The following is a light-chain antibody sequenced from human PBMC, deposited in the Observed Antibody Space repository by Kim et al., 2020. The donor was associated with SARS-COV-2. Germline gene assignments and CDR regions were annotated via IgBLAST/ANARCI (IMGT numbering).Light chain of an antibody. J-gene: IGKJ1*01. CDR2: VAS. V-gene: IGKV1-39*01. CDR3: QQNNNTPWT. Sequence: ASVGDVVASTFSESQNINIYLNWYQQKQGKAPKLLSYVASRLQSGVPSRFSGSGYGTDFTLTISTLQPEDFATYYCQQNNNTPWTFGQGTKVDIK. CDR1: QNINIY.